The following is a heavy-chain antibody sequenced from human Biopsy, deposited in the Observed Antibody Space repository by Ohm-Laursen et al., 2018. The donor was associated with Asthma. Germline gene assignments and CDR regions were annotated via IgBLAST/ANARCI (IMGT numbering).Heavy chain of an antibody. D-gene: IGHD3-10*01. J-gene: IGHJ6*02. CDR2: IGVYNGNT. CDR3: ARAVDYSHYYGIDV. Sequence: ASVKVSCKTSGYTFNSAGITWVRQAPGQGLEWMGWIGVYNGNTKVAQKLQDRVTMITDTSTSTAYMELRSLRSDDTAVYFCARAVDYSHYYGIDVWGQGSTVTVS. V-gene: IGHV1-18*01. CDR1: GYTFNSAG.